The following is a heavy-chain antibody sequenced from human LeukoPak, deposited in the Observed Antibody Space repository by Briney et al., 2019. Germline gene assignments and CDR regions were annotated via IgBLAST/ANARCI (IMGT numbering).Heavy chain of an antibody. V-gene: IGHV1-18*01. J-gene: IGHJ3*02. CDR3: ARDLTVVTHDAFDI. Sequence: SVNDSCKASGYTFTSYGISWVRQPPGQGLEWMGCISAYNGNTNYARKLQGRVTMTTDTSTNTAFMELRSLRSDDTAVYYCARDLTVVTHDAFDIWGEGTMVTVSS. D-gene: IGHD4-23*01. CDR1: GYTFTSYG. CDR2: ISAYNGNT.